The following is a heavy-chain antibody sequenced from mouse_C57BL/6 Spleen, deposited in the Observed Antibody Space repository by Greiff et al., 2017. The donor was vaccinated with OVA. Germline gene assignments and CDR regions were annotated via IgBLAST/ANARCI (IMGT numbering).Heavy chain of an antibody. V-gene: IGHV8-12*01. CDR2: IYWDDDK. J-gene: IGHJ3*01. CDR1: GFSLSTSGMG. Sequence: QVTLKVSGPGILQPSQTLSLPCTFSGFSLSTSGMGVSWLRQPSGKGLEWLAHIYWDDDKRNNPSLKSRPNISKDTSRNQVFLKVSSVDTADTATDYGARSNPAWVAYWGQGTLVTVSA. CDR3: ARSNPAWVAY.